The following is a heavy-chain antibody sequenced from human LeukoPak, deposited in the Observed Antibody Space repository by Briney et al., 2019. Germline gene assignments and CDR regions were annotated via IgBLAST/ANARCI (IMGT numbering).Heavy chain of an antibody. Sequence: SETLSLTCTVSGGSISSSSYYWGWIRQPPGKGLEWIGSIYYSGSTYYNPSLKSRVTISVDTSKNQFSLKLSSVTAADTAVYYCAGHTDIVATYSIDYWGQGTLVTVSS. CDR1: GGSISSSSYY. J-gene: IGHJ4*02. CDR2: IYYSGST. CDR3: AGHTDIVATYSIDY. D-gene: IGHD5-12*01. V-gene: IGHV4-39*01.